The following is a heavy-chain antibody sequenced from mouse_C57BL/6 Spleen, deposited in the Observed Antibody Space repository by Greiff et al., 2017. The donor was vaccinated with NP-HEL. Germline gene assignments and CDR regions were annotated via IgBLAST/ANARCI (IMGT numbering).Heavy chain of an antibody. CDR2: IYPGSGST. V-gene: IGHV1-55*01. Sequence: QVQLQQPGAELVKPGASVKMSCKASGYTFTSYWITWVKQRPGQGLEWIGDIYPGSGSTNYNEKFKSKATLTVDTSSSTAYMQLSSLTSEDSAVYYCARSPYGSSFSWFAYWGQGTLVTVSA. CDR3: ARSPYGSSFSWFAY. J-gene: IGHJ3*01. D-gene: IGHD1-1*01. CDR1: GYTFTSYW.